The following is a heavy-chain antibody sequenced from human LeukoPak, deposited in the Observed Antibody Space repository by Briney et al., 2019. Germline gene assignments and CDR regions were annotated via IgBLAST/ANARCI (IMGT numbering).Heavy chain of an antibody. CDR1: GYTLTDYY. D-gene: IGHD5-12*01. Sequence: ASVNVSFKASGYTLTDYYIHWVRQAPGQGLEWMGLINPKSGGTNYIQKSQGRVTMTRDTSISTVYMELSRLRSDDTAVYYCARDSVATIGGQEFDPWGQGTLVTVSS. CDR3: ARDSVATIGGQEFDP. CDR2: INPKSGGT. V-gene: IGHV1-2*02. J-gene: IGHJ5*02.